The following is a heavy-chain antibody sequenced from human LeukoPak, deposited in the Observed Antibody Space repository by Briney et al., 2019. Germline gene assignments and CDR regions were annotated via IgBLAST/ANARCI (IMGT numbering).Heavy chain of an antibody. D-gene: IGHD3-16*01. CDR3: ARGRIGGPKAPFDY. CDR1: GGSLSNHD. V-gene: IGHV4-59*11. CDR2: IYDSGST. Sequence: SETLSLTCTVSGGSLSNHDWSWIRQPPAKGLGRVGHIYDSGSTTYNPSLKSRGTMSVDASKNQFSLNLSPVTAADTAVYYCARGRIGGPKAPFDYWGQGTLVTVSS. J-gene: IGHJ4*02.